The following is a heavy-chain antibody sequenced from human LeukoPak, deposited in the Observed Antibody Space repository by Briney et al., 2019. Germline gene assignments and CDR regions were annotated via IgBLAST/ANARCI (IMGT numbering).Heavy chain of an antibody. D-gene: IGHD6-13*01. CDR1: GFTFSSYA. V-gene: IGHV3-64*01. CDR2: ISSNGGST. CDR3: ARVGAAAGITYYYMDV. J-gene: IGHJ6*03. Sequence: PGGSLRLSCAASGFTFSSYAMHWVRQAPGKGLEYVSAISSNGGSTYYANSVKGRFTISRDNSKNTLYLQMGSLRAEDMAVYYCARVGAAAGITYYYMDVWGKGTTVTISS.